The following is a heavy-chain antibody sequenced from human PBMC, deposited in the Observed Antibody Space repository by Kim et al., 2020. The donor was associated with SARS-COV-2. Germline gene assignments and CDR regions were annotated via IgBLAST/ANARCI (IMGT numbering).Heavy chain of an antibody. CDR1: GFPFSSYA. CDR2: ITKGDST. J-gene: IGHJ4*02. CDR3: AKGQRDTVTTFDH. Sequence: GGSLRLSSAASGFPFSSYAMSWVRQAPGKGLEWVSGITKGDSTHYADSVKGRFTVSRDNSKSTLYLQMNILRAEDTAIYYCAKGQRDTVTTFDHWGQGALVTVSA. V-gene: IGHV3-23*01. D-gene: IGHD4-4*01.